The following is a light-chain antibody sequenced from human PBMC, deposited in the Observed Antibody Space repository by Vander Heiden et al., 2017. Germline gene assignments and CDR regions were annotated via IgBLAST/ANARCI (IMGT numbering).Light chain of an antibody. CDR3: QQYDNLPQT. J-gene: IGKJ3*01. CDR1: QDISNY. V-gene: IGKV1-33*01. Sequence: MTHSPSSLSASVGDRVTITWQASQDISNYLNWYQQKPGKATKLPSRFSGSGSGTDFTFTISSLQPEDIATYYCQQYDNLPQTFGHGTKVDIK.